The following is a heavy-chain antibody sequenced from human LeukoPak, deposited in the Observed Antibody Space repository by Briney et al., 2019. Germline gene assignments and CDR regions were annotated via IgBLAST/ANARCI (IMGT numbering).Heavy chain of an antibody. CDR2: MNPNSGNT. V-gene: IGHV1-8*01. CDR1: GYTFTSYD. J-gene: IGHJ3*02. CDR3: AAAEWVIDAFDI. Sequence: ASVKVSCKASGYTFTSYDINWVRQATGQGLEWMGWMNPNSGNTGYAQKFQGRVTMTRNTSISTAYMELSSLRSEDTAVYYCAAAEWVIDAFDIWGQGTMVTVSS. D-gene: IGHD6-13*01.